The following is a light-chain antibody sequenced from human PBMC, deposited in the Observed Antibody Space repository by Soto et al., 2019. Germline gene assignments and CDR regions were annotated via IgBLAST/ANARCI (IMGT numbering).Light chain of an antibody. CDR2: AAS. J-gene: IGKJ2*02. V-gene: IGKV3-15*01. CDR3: QQYNNWPPSRT. Sequence: EIVMTQSLATLSVSPGERATLSCRASQSVSSNLAWYQQKPGQAPRLLIFAASTRATGIPARFSGSGSGTEFTLTISSLQSEDFALYYCQQYNNWPPSRTFGQGTKLEIK. CDR1: QSVSSN.